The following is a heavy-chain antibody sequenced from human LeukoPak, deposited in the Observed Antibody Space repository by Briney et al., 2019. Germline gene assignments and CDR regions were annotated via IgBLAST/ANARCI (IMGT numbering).Heavy chain of an antibody. D-gene: IGHD1-26*01. J-gene: IGHJ3*02. CDR3: ARGAVVGATFGGAFDI. Sequence: GGSLRLSCAASGFTFDDYGMSWVRQAPGKGLEWVSGINWNGGSTGYADSVKGRFTISRDNAKNSLYLQMNSLRAEDTALYYCARGAVVGATFGGAFDIWGQGTMVTVSS. CDR1: GFTFDDYG. CDR2: INWNGGST. V-gene: IGHV3-20*04.